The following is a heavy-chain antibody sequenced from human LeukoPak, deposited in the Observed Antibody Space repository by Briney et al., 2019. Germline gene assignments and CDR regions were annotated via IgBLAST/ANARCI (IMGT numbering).Heavy chain of an antibody. J-gene: IGHJ6*02. CDR3: ARDSVEAAAGTAGGYYYYYGMDV. D-gene: IGHD6-13*01. CDR2: IIPIFGTA. V-gene: IGHV1-69*13. CDR1: GGTFSSYA. Sequence: SVKVSCKASGGTFSSYAISWVRQAPGQGLEWMGGIIPIFGTANYAQKFQGRVTITADESTSTAYMELSSLRSEDTAVYYRARDSVEAAAGTAGGYYYYYGMDVWGQGTTVTVSS.